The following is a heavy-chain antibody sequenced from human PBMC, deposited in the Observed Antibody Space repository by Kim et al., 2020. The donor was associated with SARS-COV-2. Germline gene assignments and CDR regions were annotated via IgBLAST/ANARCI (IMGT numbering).Heavy chain of an antibody. V-gene: IGHV3-23*01. D-gene: IGHD2-8*01. CDR3: AKSATIVLMVYAID. Sequence: ADSVKGRFTSSRENTKTTLYLQMTSLGAEDTAVYYCAKSATIVLMVYAIDWGQGTLVTVSS. J-gene: IGHJ4*02.